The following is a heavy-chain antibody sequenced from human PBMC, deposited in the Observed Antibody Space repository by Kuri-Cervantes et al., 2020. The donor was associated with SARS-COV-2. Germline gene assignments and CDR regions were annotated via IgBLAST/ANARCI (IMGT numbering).Heavy chain of an antibody. J-gene: IGHJ4*02. Sequence: SETLSLTCTVSGDSISSSAFYWGWIRQPPGKGLEWIAKIYYTGSTYYNPSLKSRVTISVDTSKNQFSLKLTSVTATDTAMYYSVRLPPPFKGVVPAHWGQGTLVTVSS. V-gene: IGHV4-39*01. CDR3: VRLPPPFKGVVPAH. CDR1: GDSISSSAFY. D-gene: IGHD2-8*01. CDR2: IYYTGST.